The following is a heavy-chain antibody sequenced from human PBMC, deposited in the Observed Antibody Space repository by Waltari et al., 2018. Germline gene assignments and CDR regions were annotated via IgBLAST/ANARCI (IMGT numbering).Heavy chain of an antibody. Sequence: EVQLVESGGGLIQPGGSLRISCAASGFTVSSNYMSWVRQAPGKGLGGVSVIYSVGSTYYADSVKGLFTISRDNSKNTLYLQMTSLRPDDTAVYYCVKERWVRQWLVFDFWGQGTPVTVSS. CDR2: IYSVGST. D-gene: IGHD6-19*01. CDR1: GFTVSSNY. CDR3: VKERWVRQWLVFDF. V-gene: IGHV3-66*03. J-gene: IGHJ4*02.